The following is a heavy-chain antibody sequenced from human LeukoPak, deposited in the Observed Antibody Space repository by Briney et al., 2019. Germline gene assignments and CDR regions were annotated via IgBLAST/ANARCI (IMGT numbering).Heavy chain of an antibody. J-gene: IGHJ3*02. Sequence: PGGSLRLSCAASGFTFSSYAMHWVRQAPGKGLEWVAVISYDGSNKYYADSVKGRFTISRDNSKNTLYLQMNSLRAEDTAVYYCRGGQIGGNDAFDIWGQGTMVTVSS. D-gene: IGHD6-25*01. CDR2: ISYDGSNK. V-gene: IGHV3-30-3*01. CDR3: RGGQIGGNDAFDI. CDR1: GFTFSSYA.